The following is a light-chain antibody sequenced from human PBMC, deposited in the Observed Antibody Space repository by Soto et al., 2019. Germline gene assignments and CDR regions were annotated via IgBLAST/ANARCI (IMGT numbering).Light chain of an antibody. J-gene: IGKJ4*01. V-gene: IGKV1-27*01. CDR2: AAS. CDR1: QNISNC. CDR3: QKYNSAPRT. Sequence: DIQMTQSPSSLSASVGDRVTITCRTSQNISNCLAWYQQKPGKVPKLLIYAASTLQSGVPSRFSGGGSGTDFSLTISSLQPEDVATYYCQKYNSAPRTFGGGTKVEIQ.